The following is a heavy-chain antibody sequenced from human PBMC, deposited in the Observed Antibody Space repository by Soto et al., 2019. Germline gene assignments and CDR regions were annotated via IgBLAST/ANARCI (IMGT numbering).Heavy chain of an antibody. J-gene: IGHJ4*02. V-gene: IGHV4-59*01. CDR3: AGALSYHAVLTGRGWLLYFDY. CDR2: IYYSGNT. CDR1: GGSISSYY. D-gene: IGHD3-9*01. Sequence: QVRLQESGPGLVKPSETLSLTCTVSGGSISSYYWSWIRQPPWRGLEWIGDIYYSGNTNYNPSLKSRGTIAVDTPRSQFSLELKAVTAGDTVVYSCAGALSYHAVLTGRGWLLYFDYWGQGAMVIVSS.